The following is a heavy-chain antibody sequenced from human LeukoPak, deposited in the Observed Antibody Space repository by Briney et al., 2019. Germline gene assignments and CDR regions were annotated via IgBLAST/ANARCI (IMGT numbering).Heavy chain of an antibody. CDR1: GYTFTSYG. D-gene: IGHD3-9*01. Sequence: GASVKVSCKASGYTFTSYGISWVRQAPGQGLEWMGWISAYNGNTNYAQKFQGRVTITADESTSTAYMELSSLRSEDTAVYYCAREDVRYFDWFTGSWFDPWGQGTLVTVSS. V-gene: IGHV1-18*01. CDR3: AREDVRYFDWFTGSWFDP. J-gene: IGHJ5*02. CDR2: ISAYNGNT.